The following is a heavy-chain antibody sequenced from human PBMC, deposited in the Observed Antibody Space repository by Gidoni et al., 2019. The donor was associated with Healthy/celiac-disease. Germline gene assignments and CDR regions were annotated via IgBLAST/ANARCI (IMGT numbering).Heavy chain of an antibody. CDR2: ISSSSSYI. Sequence: EVQLVESGGGLVKPGGSLRLSCAASGFTFSSYSMNWVRQAPGKGLEWVSSISSSSSYIYYADSVKGRFTISRDNAKNSLYLQMNSLRAEDTAVYYCASLGDHPGADAFDIWGQGTMVTVSS. V-gene: IGHV3-21*01. CDR1: GFTFSSYS. J-gene: IGHJ3*02. CDR3: ASLGDHPGADAFDI. D-gene: IGHD1-26*01.